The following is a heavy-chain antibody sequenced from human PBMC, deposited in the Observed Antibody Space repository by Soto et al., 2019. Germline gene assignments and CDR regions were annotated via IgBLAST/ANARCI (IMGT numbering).Heavy chain of an antibody. CDR2: TYYRSKWYN. V-gene: IGHV6-1*01. J-gene: IGHJ3*02. Sequence: SQTLSLTCAISGDSVSSNSAAWNWIRQSPSRGLEWLGRTYYRSKWYNDYAVSVKSRITINPDTSKNQFSLQLNSVTPEDTAVYYCARDPQWSGSSLLGRSRGAFDIWGQGTMVTVSS. D-gene: IGHD1-26*01. CDR3: ARDPQWSGSSLLGRSRGAFDI. CDR1: GDSVSSNSAA.